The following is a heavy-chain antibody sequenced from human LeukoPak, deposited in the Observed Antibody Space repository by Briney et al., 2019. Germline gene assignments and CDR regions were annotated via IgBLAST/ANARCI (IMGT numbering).Heavy chain of an antibody. CDR1: GGSINSGGYY. CDR2: MYTSGTT. J-gene: IGHJ6*02. Sequence: SQTLSLTCTVSGGSINSGGYYWTWIRQPAGKGLEWIGRMYTSGTTNYNPSLKSRVTISLDTSKNRFSLNLTSVTAADTAVYYCARELAKWQQDFYYNMDVWGQGTTVTVSS. V-gene: IGHV4-61*02. D-gene: IGHD5-24*01. CDR3: ARELAKWQQDFYYNMDV.